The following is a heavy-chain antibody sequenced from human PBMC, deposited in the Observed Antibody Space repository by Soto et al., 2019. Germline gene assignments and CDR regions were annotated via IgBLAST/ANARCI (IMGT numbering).Heavy chain of an antibody. J-gene: IGHJ6*02. CDR1: GFTFSNYD. Sequence: EVQLVESGGGLVQPGGSLRLSCEASGFTFSNYDMHWVRQGTGKGLEWVSGISAAGDPDYADSVEGRFTISRAQAQNSFTLQTHSSRVGNPAVYYCARAARAFDGLAFWGQGTRVIVSS. V-gene: IGHV3-13*05. CDR2: ISAAGDP. D-gene: IGHD3-9*01. CDR3: ARAARAFDGLAF.